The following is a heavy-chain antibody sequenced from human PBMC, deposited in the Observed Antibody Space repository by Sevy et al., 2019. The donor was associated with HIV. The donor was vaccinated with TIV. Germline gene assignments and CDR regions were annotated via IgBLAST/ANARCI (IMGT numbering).Heavy chain of an antibody. V-gene: IGHV4-61*01. Sequence: SETLSLTCPVSGGSVSSGSYYWSWIRQPPGKGLEWIGYIYYRGSTNYNPSLKSRVTISVDTSKNQFSLKPSSVTAADTAVYYCASRIAAAGMVYVDWGQGTLVTVSS. CDR2: IYYRGST. CDR1: GGSVSSGSYY. J-gene: IGHJ4*02. D-gene: IGHD6-13*01. CDR3: ASRIAAAGMVYVD.